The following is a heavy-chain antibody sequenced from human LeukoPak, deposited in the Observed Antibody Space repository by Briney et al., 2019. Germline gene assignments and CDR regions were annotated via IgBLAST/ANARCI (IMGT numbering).Heavy chain of an antibody. D-gene: IGHD5-18*01. CDR1: GGSISSYY. CDR2: IYYSGST. V-gene: IGHV4-59*08. Sequence: PSETLSLTCTVSGGSISSYYWSWIRQPPGKGLEWIGYIYYSGSTNYNPSLKSLVTTSVDTSKTQFSLKLSSVTAADTAVYYCARAQVDTAMVTPNWFDPWGQGTLVTVSS. J-gene: IGHJ5*02. CDR3: ARAQVDTAMVTPNWFDP.